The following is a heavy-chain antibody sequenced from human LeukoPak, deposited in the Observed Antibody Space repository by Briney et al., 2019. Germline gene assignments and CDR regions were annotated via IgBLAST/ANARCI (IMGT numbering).Heavy chain of an antibody. CDR1: EFTFSTYW. Sequence: GGSLRLSCAASEFTFSTYWMSWVRQAPGKGLEWVANIKQDGSEKYYVDSVRGRFTISRDKAKNSLYLQMNSLRAEDTAVYYCARDGVYSTSSADLWGQGTLVTVSS. D-gene: IGHD6-6*01. V-gene: IGHV3-7*01. J-gene: IGHJ5*02. CDR3: ARDGVYSTSSADL. CDR2: IKQDGSEK.